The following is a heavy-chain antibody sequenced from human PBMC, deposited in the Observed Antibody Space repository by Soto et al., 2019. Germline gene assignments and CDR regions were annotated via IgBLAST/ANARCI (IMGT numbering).Heavy chain of an antibody. CDR3: ARSVFP. Sequence: QVQLQESGPGLVKPSQTLSLTCTVSGGSISSGGYYWNWIRQHPGKGLEWIGSIYYIGSTYYKPSLKSRVTISLDTSKNQFSLKLSSVTAAVTAVYYCARSVFPWCQGTLVNVSS. CDR2: IYYIGST. V-gene: IGHV4-31*03. CDR1: GGSISSGGYY. J-gene: IGHJ5*02.